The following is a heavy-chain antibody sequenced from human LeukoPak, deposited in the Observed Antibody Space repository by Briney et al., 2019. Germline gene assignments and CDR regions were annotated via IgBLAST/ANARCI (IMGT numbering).Heavy chain of an antibody. CDR2: INPNSGGT. V-gene: IGHV1-2*02. J-gene: IGHJ4*02. CDR3: ARFPFEGTGD. D-gene: IGHD1-14*01. Sequence: ASVKVSCKASGYTFTGFYIHWVRQAPGQGLEWMGWINPNSGGTKYAQRFQGRVTMTRNTSISTAYMELSSLRSEDTAVYYCARFPFEGTGDWGQGTLVTVSS. CDR1: GYTFTGFY.